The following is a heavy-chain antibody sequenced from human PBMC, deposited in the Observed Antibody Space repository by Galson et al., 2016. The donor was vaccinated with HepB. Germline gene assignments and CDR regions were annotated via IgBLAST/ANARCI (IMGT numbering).Heavy chain of an antibody. Sequence: SETLSLTCTLSGGSISGSAYHWGWIRQPPGQGLEWIGTISYSGSTYYNPSLKSRVTISVDTSKNQFSLRLSSVTAADTAVYYCARPRYDSSGYFEYWGQGSLVTVSS. CDR1: GGSISGSAYH. CDR2: ISYSGST. CDR3: ARPRYDSSGYFEY. D-gene: IGHD3-22*01. V-gene: IGHV4-39*01. J-gene: IGHJ4*02.